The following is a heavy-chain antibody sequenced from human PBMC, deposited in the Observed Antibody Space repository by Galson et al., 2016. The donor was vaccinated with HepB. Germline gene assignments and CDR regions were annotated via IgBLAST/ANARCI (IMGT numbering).Heavy chain of an antibody. Sequence: SVKVSCKASGGTFSSYAFSWVRQAPGQGLEWMGRSVPILGMANYAQKFQGRVTITADKSTRTVYMELSSLRSEDPARYYCARDAVAVAGTLHFYFYGMDVWGQGTTVTVSS. V-gene: IGHV1-69*04. J-gene: IGHJ6*02. D-gene: IGHD6-19*01. CDR3: ARDAVAVAGTLHFYFYGMDV. CDR1: GGTFSSYA. CDR2: SVPILGMA.